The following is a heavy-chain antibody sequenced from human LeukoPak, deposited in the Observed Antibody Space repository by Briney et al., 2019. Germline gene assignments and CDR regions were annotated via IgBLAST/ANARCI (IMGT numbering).Heavy chain of an antibody. CDR3: ARQREGYFDL. CDR2: INHSGST. CDR1: GGSFSGYY. J-gene: IGHJ2*01. Sequence: SETLSLTCAVYGGSFSGYYWSWIPQPPGKGLEWIGEINHSGSTSYNPSLKSRVTVSVLTSKNQFSLKLSSVSAADTAVYYCARQREGYFDLWGRGTLVTVSS. V-gene: IGHV4-34*01.